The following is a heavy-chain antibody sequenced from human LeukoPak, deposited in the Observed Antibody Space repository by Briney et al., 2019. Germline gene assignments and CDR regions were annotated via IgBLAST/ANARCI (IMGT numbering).Heavy chain of an antibody. Sequence: ASVKVSCKASGYTFTGYYMHWVRQAPGQGLEWMGWINPNSGGTNYAQKFQGRVTMTRDTSISTAYMELSRLRSDDTAVYCCARDQFSRIFGVVNYYGMDVWGQGTTVTVSS. V-gene: IGHV1-2*02. CDR1: GYTFTGYY. CDR3: ARDQFSRIFGVVNYYGMDV. J-gene: IGHJ6*02. CDR2: INPNSGGT. D-gene: IGHD3-3*01.